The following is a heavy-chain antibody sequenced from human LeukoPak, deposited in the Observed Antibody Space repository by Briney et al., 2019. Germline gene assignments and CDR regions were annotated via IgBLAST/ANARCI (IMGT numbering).Heavy chain of an antibody. CDR2: ISSTSSYI. V-gene: IGHV3-21*04. D-gene: IGHD5-24*01. J-gene: IGHJ4*02. CDR1: GFTFSSYT. CDR3: ARDGYNYFDY. Sequence: GGSLRLSCATSGFTFSSYTMNWVRQAPGKGLEWVSSISSTSSYIYYADSVKGRFTISRDNAKNSLHLQMDSLRAEDTAIYFCARDGYNYFDYWGQGILVTVSS.